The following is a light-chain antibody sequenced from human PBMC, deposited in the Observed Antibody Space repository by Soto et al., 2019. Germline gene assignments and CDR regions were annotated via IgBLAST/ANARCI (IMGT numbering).Light chain of an antibody. Sequence: DIQMTQSPSSLSASIGDRVTITCRASQSIGTSLNWYQQKPGKAPKLLIDGIFNLQDGVPSRFTGSGSGTDFAHTISSLQPEDFTVYYCQQSYRTPPTFGQRTEVEMK. CDR3: QQSYRTPPT. CDR2: GIF. CDR1: QSIGTS. J-gene: IGKJ2*01. V-gene: IGKV1-39*01.